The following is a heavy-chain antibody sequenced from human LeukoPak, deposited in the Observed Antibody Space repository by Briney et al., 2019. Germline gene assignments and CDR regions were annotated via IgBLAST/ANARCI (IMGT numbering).Heavy chain of an antibody. CDR2: IYYSGST. CDR3: ARNDFWSGYGDYYMDV. Sequence: SETLSLTCTVSGGSISSSSYYWGWIRQPPGKGLEWIGSIYYSGSTYYNPSLKSRVTISVDTSKNQFSLKLSFVTAADTAVYYCARNDFWSGYGDYYMDVWGKGTTVTVSS. D-gene: IGHD3-3*01. V-gene: IGHV4-39*07. CDR1: GGSISSSSYY. J-gene: IGHJ6*03.